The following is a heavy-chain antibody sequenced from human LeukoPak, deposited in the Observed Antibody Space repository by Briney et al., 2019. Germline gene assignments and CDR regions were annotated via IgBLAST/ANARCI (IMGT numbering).Heavy chain of an antibody. J-gene: IGHJ3*02. CDR3: ARDPDYDVLAAFDI. V-gene: IGHV4-59*11. D-gene: IGHD3-9*01. CDR2: IHSSGKI. Sequence: SETLSLTCTVSGGPLSSHYWNWIRQSPGKGLEWIGDIHSSGKIRYNPSLESRVTMSQDTSKNPFSLKLISVTAADTALYYCARDPDYDVLAAFDIWGQGTLVTVSS. CDR1: GGPLSSHY.